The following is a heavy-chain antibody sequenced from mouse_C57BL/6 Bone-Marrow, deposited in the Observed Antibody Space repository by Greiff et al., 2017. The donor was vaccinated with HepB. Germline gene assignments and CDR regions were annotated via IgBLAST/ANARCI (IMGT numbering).Heavy chain of an antibody. CDR3: ATYDYDDGGYAMDY. J-gene: IGHJ4*01. D-gene: IGHD2-4*01. CDR2: IWSGGST. Sequence: VQLQQSGPGLVQPSQSLSITCTVSGFSLTSYGVHWVRQSPGKGLEWLGVIWSGGSTDYNAAFISRLSISKDNSKSQVFFKMNSLQADDTAIYYCATYDYDDGGYAMDYWGQGTSVTVSS. CDR1: GFSLTSYG. V-gene: IGHV2-2*01.